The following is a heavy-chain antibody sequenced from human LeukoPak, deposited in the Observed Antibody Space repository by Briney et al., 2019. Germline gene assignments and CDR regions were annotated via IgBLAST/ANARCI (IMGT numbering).Heavy chain of an antibody. D-gene: IGHD3-10*01. Sequence: GGSLRLSCAASGFTFEDYAMHWVRQAPGKGLEWVSGISWNSGDIGYADSVKGRFTVSRGNAKNSLFLQMNGLRPDDTALYYCAKGVVRRALYFDYWGQGTLVTVSS. J-gene: IGHJ4*02. CDR2: ISWNSGDI. CDR3: AKGVVRRALYFDY. CDR1: GFTFEDYA. V-gene: IGHV3-9*01.